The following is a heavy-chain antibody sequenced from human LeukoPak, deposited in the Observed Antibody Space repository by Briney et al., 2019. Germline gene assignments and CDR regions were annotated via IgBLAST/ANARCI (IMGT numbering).Heavy chain of an antibody. D-gene: IGHD2-21*02. Sequence: GGSLRLSCTASGFTFGDYAMRWFRQAPGKGLEWVGFIRSKAYGGTTEYAASVKGRFTISRDDSKSIAYLQMNSLKTEDTAVYYCTRDFPAYCGGDCSAGYDYWGQGTLVTVSS. CDR2: IRSKAYGGTT. CDR1: GFTFGDYA. J-gene: IGHJ4*02. V-gene: IGHV3-49*03. CDR3: TRDFPAYCGGDCSAGYDY.